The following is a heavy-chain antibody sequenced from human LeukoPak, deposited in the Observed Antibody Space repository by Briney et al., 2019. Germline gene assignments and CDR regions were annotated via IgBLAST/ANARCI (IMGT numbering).Heavy chain of an antibody. J-gene: IGHJ4*02. V-gene: IGHV4-59*01. CDR1: GDSISRYY. CDR2: IYYSGST. CDR3: APLGAAGASDY. Sequence: SERLSLTCTEPGDSISRYYWSWIREPPGKGGERSGYIYYSGSTNHKPSLKSRDTISEDTSKNQLSLKLSSVPTADTAVYYCAPLGAAGASDYWGRGTLVSVSS. D-gene: IGHD3-10*01.